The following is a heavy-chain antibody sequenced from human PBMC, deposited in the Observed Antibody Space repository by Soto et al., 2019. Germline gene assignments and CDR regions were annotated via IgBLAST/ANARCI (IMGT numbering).Heavy chain of an antibody. D-gene: IGHD3-10*01. V-gene: IGHV4-59*01. J-gene: IGHJ3*01. CDR3: ARVWGKV. Sequence: SETLSLTCTVSGGSINTYYWSWIRQPPGKGLEWIGYIYYSGSSNYNPSLKSRVTISVDTPKNQFSLKLSSVTAADTAVYYCARVWGKVWGQGTMVTVSS. CDR2: IYYSGSS. CDR1: GGSINTYY.